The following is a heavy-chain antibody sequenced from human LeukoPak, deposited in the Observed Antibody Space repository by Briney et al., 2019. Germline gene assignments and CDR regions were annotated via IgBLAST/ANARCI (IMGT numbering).Heavy chain of an antibody. CDR1: GFTFSTYS. Sequence: GGSLRLSCAASGFTFSTYSIAWVRQAPGKGLEWISYISSSSSTIDFADSVKGRFTISRDNAGNSVYLQMNSLRAEDTAVYYCARVHTSSYAADLWGQGTLVTVSS. V-gene: IGHV3-48*04. J-gene: IGHJ5*02. CDR2: ISSSSSTI. CDR3: ARVHTSSYAADL. D-gene: IGHD3-22*01.